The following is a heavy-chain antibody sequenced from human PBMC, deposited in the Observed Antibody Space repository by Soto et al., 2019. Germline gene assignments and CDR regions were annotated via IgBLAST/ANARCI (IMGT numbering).Heavy chain of an antibody. CDR3: ARVTDPDYYDSSGYYYDY. V-gene: IGHV1-46*01. J-gene: IGHJ4*02. Sequence: PSVKVSCKASGYTFTSYYMHWVRQAPGQGHEWKGIINPSGGSASYAQKFQGRVTMTRDTSTSTVYMELSSLRSEDTAVYYCARVTDPDYYDSSGYYYDYWGQGTLVTVSS. D-gene: IGHD3-22*01. CDR2: INPSGGSA. CDR1: GYTFTSYY.